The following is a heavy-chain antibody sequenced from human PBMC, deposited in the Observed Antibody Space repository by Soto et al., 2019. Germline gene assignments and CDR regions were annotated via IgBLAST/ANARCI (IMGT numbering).Heavy chain of an antibody. D-gene: IGHD2-8*01. J-gene: IGHJ4*02. CDR3: ARQPRPVDADYLDH. Sequence: QLQLRESGPRLVKPSETLSLTCTVSGGSISSSSYYWGWIRQPPGKGLEWIGTIDYSGNTYYNPPLKSRIAISADTSKHQSPLKLSSVTAADTAVYYCARQPRPVDADYLDHWGQGILVPVSS. CDR2: IDYSGNT. CDR1: GGSISSSSYY. V-gene: IGHV4-39*01.